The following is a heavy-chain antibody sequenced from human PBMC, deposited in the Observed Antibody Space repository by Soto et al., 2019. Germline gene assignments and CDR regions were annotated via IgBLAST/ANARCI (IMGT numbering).Heavy chain of an antibody. J-gene: IGHJ4*02. V-gene: IGHV4-59*01. CDR2: IYYSGST. CDR1: GGSISSYY. CDR3: SRSNVDYGYY. D-gene: IGHD4-17*01. Sequence: SETLSLTCTVSGGSISSYYWSWIRQPPGRGLEWIGYIYYSGSTNYNPSLKSRVTFSVDTAKNQFSLKLSSVTAADMAVYYCSRSNVDYGYYWSQGTLVTVSS.